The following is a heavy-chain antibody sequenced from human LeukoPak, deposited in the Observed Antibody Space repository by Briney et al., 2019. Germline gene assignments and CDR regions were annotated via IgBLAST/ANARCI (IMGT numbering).Heavy chain of an antibody. D-gene: IGHD3-3*01. CDR2: IYYSGST. CDR1: GGSISSGGYY. J-gene: IGHJ5*02. V-gene: IGHV4-31*03. Sequence: PSETLSLTCTVSGGSISSGGYYWSWIRQHPGKGLEWIGYIYYSGSTYYNPSLKSRVTISVDTSKNQFSLKLSSVTAADTAVYYCARERANYDFWSGYHPTPNWFDPWGQGTLVTVSS. CDR3: ARERANYDFWSGYHPTPNWFDP.